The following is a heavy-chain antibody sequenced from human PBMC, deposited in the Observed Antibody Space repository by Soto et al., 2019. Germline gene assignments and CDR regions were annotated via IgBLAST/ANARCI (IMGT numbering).Heavy chain of an antibody. CDR1: GYTFTSYD. Sequence: QVQLVQSGAEVKKPGASVKVSCKASGYTFTSYDINWVRQATGQGLEWMGWMNPNSGNTGYAQKFQGRVTMTRNTSISTAYMELSSLRSEDTAVYYCARGGLYYDFWSGYVDYWGQGTLVTVSS. J-gene: IGHJ4*02. CDR3: ARGGLYYDFWSGYVDY. CDR2: MNPNSGNT. V-gene: IGHV1-8*01. D-gene: IGHD3-3*01.